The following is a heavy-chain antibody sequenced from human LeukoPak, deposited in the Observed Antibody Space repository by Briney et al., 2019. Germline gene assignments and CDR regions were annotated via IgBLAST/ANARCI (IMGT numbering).Heavy chain of an antibody. CDR3: ARVGHGDYLNYYYMDV. Sequence: GGSLRLSCAASGFTFSSYWMSWVRQAPGKGLEWVANIKQDGSEKYYVDSVKGRFTISRDNAKNSLYLQMNSLRAEDTAVYYCARVGHGDYLNYYYMDVWGKGTTVTISS. CDR2: IKQDGSEK. CDR1: GFTFSSYW. J-gene: IGHJ6*03. D-gene: IGHD4-17*01. V-gene: IGHV3-7*01.